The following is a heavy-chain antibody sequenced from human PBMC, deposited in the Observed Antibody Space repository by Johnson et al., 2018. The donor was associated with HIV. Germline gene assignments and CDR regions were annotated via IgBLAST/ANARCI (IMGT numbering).Heavy chain of an antibody. Sequence: QVQLVESGGGVVQPGGSLRLSCAASGFTFSSYGMHWVRQAQGKGLEWVAFIRYDGSNKYYADSVKGRFTISRDNSKNTLYLQMNSLRAEDTAVYYCAKDLGRTMIVVVIDAFDIWGQGTMVTVSS. D-gene: IGHD3-22*01. V-gene: IGHV3-30*02. CDR2: IRYDGSNK. J-gene: IGHJ3*02. CDR1: GFTFSSYG. CDR3: AKDLGRTMIVVVIDAFDI.